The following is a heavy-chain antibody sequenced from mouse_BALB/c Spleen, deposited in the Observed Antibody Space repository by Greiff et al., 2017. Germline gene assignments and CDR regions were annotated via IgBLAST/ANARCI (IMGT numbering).Heavy chain of an antibody. CDR3: VRQTTVVGLDY. CDR1: GFTFNTYA. Sequence: EVQLQESGGGLVQPKGSLKLSCAASGFTFNTYAMNWVRQAPGKGLEWVARIRSKSNNYATYYADSVKDRFTISRDDSQSMLYLQMNNLKTEDTAMYYCVRQTTVVGLDYWGQGTTLTVSS. V-gene: IGHV10-1*02. J-gene: IGHJ2*01. D-gene: IGHD1-1*01. CDR2: IRSKSNNYAT.